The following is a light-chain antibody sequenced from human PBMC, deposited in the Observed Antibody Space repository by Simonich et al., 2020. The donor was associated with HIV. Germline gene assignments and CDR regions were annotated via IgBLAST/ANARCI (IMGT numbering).Light chain of an antibody. CDR1: SSDIGGYNY. V-gene: IGLV2-14*03. CDR2: DVS. Sequence: QSALTQPASVSGSPGQSITISCTGTSSDIGGYNYVSWYQQYPGKAPKLMIYDVSNRPSGVSNRFSGSKSGNTASLTISGLQAEDEADYYCSSYTSSSTVVFGGETKLTVL. CDR3: SSYTSSSTVV. J-gene: IGLJ3*02.